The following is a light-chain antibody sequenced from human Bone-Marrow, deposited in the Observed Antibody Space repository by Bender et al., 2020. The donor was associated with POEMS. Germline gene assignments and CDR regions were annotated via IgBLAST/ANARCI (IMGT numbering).Light chain of an antibody. CDR1: DSNFGGNN. J-gene: IGLJ1*01. CDR2: SNY. V-gene: IGLV1-44*01. Sequence: QSVLTQPPSASGTPGQSVIISCSGTDSNFGGNNVNWYQHLPGTAPRLVVYSNYQRPSGVSNRFSGSKSGNTASLTISVLQAEDEADYYCCSYAGVGIFGTGSRVTVL. CDR3: CSYAGVGI.